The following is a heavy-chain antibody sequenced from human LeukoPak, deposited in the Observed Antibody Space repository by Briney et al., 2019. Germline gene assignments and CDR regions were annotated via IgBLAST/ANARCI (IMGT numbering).Heavy chain of an antibody. CDR2: IYPGDSDT. D-gene: IGHD2-2*01. Sequence: GESLKISCKGSGYSFTSYWIGWVRQMPGRVLEWMGIIYPGDSDTRYSPSFQGQVTISADKSISTAYLQWSSLKASDTAMYYCARRQILGYCSSTSCYGYWFDPWGQGTLVTVSS. V-gene: IGHV5-51*01. CDR3: ARRQILGYCSSTSCYGYWFDP. J-gene: IGHJ5*02. CDR1: GYSFTSYW.